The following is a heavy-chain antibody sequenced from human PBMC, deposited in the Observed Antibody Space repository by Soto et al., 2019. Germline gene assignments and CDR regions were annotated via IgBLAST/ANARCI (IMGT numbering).Heavy chain of an antibody. CDR2: IKHDGRVQ. CDR3: ARAPYSNAWYRFDL. CDR1: GFTFSGYW. J-gene: IGHJ4*02. Sequence: QLVESGGGLVQPGGSLRLSCEASGFTFSGYWMSCVRQAPGKGLEWVADIKHDGRVQYYVDSVKGRLTISRDNAKKQLYLQMNGLRAEDTALYYCARAPYSNAWYRFDLWGQGTLVTVSS. D-gene: IGHD4-4*01. V-gene: IGHV3-7*03.